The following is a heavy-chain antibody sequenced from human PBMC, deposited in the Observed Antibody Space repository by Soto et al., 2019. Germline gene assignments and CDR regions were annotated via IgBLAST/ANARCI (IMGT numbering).Heavy chain of an antibody. D-gene: IGHD5-12*01. CDR1: GFTFSSYA. CDR2: ISGSGGST. J-gene: IGHJ4*02. CDR3: TKDQEGWLRFYDY. V-gene: IGHV3-23*01. Sequence: EVQLLESGGGLVQPGGSLRLSCAASGFTFSSYAMSWVRQAPGKGLEWVSAISGSGGSTYYADSVKGRFTISRDNSKHTLYLQMNSLRAEDTAVYYCTKDQEGWLRFYDYWGQGTLVTVSS.